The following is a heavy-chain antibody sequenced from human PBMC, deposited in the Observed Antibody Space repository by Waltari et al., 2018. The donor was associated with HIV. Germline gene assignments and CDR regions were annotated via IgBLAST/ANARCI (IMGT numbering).Heavy chain of an antibody. CDR3: ARDPRSSGYYGVDV. D-gene: IGHD1-26*01. CDR2: IYSGGSR. Sequence: EVQLVESGGGLIETGGSLRLSCAASGFTVSSNYMSWVRQAPGKGLEWVSVIYSGGSRYYADSEKGRFTISRDNSKNTVSLHMNSLRAEDTAVYYCARDPRSSGYYGVDVWGQGTAVTVSS. J-gene: IGHJ6*02. CDR1: GFTVSSNY. V-gene: IGHV3-53*01.